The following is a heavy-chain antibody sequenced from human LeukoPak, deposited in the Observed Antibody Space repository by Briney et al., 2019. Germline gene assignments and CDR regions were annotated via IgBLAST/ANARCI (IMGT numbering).Heavy chain of an antibody. V-gene: IGHV4-39*07. CDR1: GGSISSSSYY. Sequence: SETLSLTCTVSGGSISSSSYYWGWIRQPPGKGLEWIGSIYYSGSTYYNPSPKSRVTISVDTSKNQFSLKLSSVTAADTAVYYCARDPDSSGYHDAFDIWGQGTMVTVSS. CDR3: ARDPDSSGYHDAFDI. CDR2: IYYSGST. D-gene: IGHD3-22*01. J-gene: IGHJ3*02.